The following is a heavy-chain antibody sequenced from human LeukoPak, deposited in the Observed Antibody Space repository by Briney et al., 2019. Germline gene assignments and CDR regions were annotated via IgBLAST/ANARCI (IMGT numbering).Heavy chain of an antibody. V-gene: IGHV3-23*01. Sequence: GGSLRLSCAASGFTFSSYAMSWVRQAPGKGLEWVSAISGSGGSTYYADSVKGRFTISRDNSKNTLYLQMNSLRAEDTAVYYCAKAKAISITMVRGVPYYFDYWGQGTLVTVSS. CDR1: GFTFSSYA. CDR2: ISGSGGST. D-gene: IGHD3-10*01. CDR3: AKAKAISITMVRGVPYYFDY. J-gene: IGHJ4*02.